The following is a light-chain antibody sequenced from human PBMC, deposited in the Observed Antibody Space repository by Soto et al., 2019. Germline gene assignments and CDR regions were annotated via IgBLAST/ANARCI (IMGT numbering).Light chain of an antibody. CDR1: SSDVGTYNL. J-gene: IGLJ1*01. CDR3: CSYAGSSTYV. Sequence: QSALPQPASVSGSPGQSITISCTGTSSDVGTYNLVSWYQHHPGKAPKLMIYEGSKRPSGVSNRFSGSKSGNTASLTISGLQAEDEADYYCCSYAGSSTYVFGTGTKRTV. CDR2: EGS. V-gene: IGLV2-23*01.